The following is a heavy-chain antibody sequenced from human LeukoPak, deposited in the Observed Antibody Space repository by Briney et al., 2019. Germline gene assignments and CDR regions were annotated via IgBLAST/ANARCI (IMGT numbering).Heavy chain of an antibody. D-gene: IGHD5-18*01. V-gene: IGHV3-30*18. Sequence: GGSLRLSCAASGFTFSAFGMHWVCQAPGKGLEWVAVISYDGSYEYFADSVKGRFTISRDNSKNTLYLQINSLRAEDTAMYYCAKEENTAANSWGQGTLVTVSS. CDR3: AKEENTAANS. CDR2: ISYDGSYE. J-gene: IGHJ1*01. CDR1: GFTFSAFG.